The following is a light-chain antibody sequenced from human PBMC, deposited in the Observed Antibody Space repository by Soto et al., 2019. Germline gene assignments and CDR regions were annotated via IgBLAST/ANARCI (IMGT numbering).Light chain of an antibody. V-gene: IGLV2-23*01. CDR1: SSDVGSYNL. Sequence: QSALTQPASVSGSPGQSITISCTGTSSDVGSYNLVSWYQQHPGKAPKLMIYEGNKRPSGVSNRFSGSKSANTASLTISGLQTEDEADHYCCSYASTNTFVFGTGTKLTVL. CDR3: CSYASTNTFV. J-gene: IGLJ1*01. CDR2: EGN.